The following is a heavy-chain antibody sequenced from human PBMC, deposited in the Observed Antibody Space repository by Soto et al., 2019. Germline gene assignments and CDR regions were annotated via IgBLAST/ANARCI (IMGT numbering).Heavy chain of an antibody. CDR2: IYYSGST. V-gene: IGHV4-59*01. D-gene: IGHD6-13*01. Sequence: SETLSLTCTVSGGSISSYYWSWIRQPPGKGLEWIGYIYYSGSTNYNPSLKSRVTISVDTSKNQFSLKLSSVTAADTAVYYCARNSWYHFKWFDPWGQGTLVTVSS. CDR3: ARNSWYHFKWFDP. J-gene: IGHJ5*02. CDR1: GGSISSYY.